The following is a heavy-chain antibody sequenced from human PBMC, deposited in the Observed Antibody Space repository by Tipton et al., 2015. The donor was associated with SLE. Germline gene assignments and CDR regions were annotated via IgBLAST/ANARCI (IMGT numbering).Heavy chain of an antibody. V-gene: IGHV4-4*02. CDR2: IYHSGST. CDR3: ARGVAGYSFFSYMDV. Sequence: TLSLTCAVSGGSISSSNWWSWVRQPPGKGLEWIGEIYHSGSTNYNPSLNSGVTISLDTSRNQFSLNLRSVTAADTAVYYCARGVAGYSFFSYMDVWGKGTTVTISS. J-gene: IGHJ6*03. D-gene: IGHD2-15*01. CDR1: GGSISSSNW.